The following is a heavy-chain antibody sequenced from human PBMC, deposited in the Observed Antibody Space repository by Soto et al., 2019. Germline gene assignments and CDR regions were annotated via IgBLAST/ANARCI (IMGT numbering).Heavy chain of an antibody. CDR2: VYPGGST. Sequence: EVQLVETGGALIQPGGSLRLSCAASGFTVSSNFMTWVRQAPGRGLEWVSVVYPGGSTYYADSVKGRFTFSRDNSKNTVYLQMNSLRAEDTAVYYCVRDRGSSNRYFQNWGQGTLVTVSS. D-gene: IGHD2-2*01. CDR3: VRDRGSSNRYFQN. CDR1: GFTVSSNF. V-gene: IGHV3-53*02. J-gene: IGHJ1*01.